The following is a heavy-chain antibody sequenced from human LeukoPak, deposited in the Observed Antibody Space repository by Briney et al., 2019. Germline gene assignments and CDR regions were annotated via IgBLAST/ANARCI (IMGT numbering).Heavy chain of an antibody. CDR2: ISTYNGNT. CDR1: GYTFTNFG. V-gene: IGHV1-18*01. Sequence: ASVKVSCKASGYTFTNFGISWVRQAPGQGLEWMGWISTYNGNTNYAQKVQGRVTMTTDTSTSTAYMELRSLTSDDTAVYFCARAGGWAREDYKADAFDIWGQGTMVTVPS. CDR3: ARAGGWAREDYKADAFDI. D-gene: IGHD6-19*01. J-gene: IGHJ3*02.